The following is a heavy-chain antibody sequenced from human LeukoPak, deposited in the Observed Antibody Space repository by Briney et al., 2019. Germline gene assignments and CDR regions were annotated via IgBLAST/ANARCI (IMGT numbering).Heavy chain of an antibody. Sequence: ASVKVSCKASGYTFTGYYMHWVRQAPGQGLEWMGWINPNSGGTNYAQKFQGRVTMTRDTSISTAYMELSRLRSDDTAVYYCARDRYYDSSGYYYVGWFDPWGQGTLVTVSS. J-gene: IGHJ5*02. V-gene: IGHV1-2*02. D-gene: IGHD3-22*01. CDR1: GYTFTGYY. CDR2: INPNSGGT. CDR3: ARDRYYDSSGYYYVGWFDP.